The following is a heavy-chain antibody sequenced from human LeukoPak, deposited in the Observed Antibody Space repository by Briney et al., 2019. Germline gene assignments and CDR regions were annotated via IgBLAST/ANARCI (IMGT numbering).Heavy chain of an antibody. Sequence: SETLSLTCTVSGGSISSYYWSWIRQPPGKGLEWIGYIYYSGSTNYNPSLKSRVTISVDTSKNQFSLKLSSVTAADTAVYYCARDHCGYDEYYYYYYGMDVWGQGTTVTVSS. CDR3: ARDHCGYDEYYYYYYGMDV. V-gene: IGHV4-59*01. J-gene: IGHJ6*02. D-gene: IGHD5-12*01. CDR2: IYYSGST. CDR1: GGSISSYY.